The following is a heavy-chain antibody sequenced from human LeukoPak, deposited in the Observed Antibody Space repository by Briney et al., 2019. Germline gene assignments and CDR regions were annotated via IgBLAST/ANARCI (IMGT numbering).Heavy chain of an antibody. CDR1: GGSFSDYY. Sequence: SETLSLTCAVYGGSFSDYYWNWIRQPPGKGLEWIGDINQSGSTNYNPSLKSRVTISVDTSKKQFSLNLSPVTAADTAVYYCAAGCSSTSCYWYYYTDVWGKGTTVTVSS. CDR2: INQSGST. V-gene: IGHV4-34*01. D-gene: IGHD2-2*01. CDR3: AAGCSSTSCYWYYYTDV. J-gene: IGHJ6*03.